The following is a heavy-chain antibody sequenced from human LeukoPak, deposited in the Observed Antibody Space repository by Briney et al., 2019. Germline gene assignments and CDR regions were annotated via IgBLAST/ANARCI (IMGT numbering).Heavy chain of an antibody. CDR1: GGSFSGYY. CDR3: ARHIAIGYGMDV. Sequence: SETLTLTCTVYGGSFSGYYGSWIRQPPGKGLEWIGQIHHSGSTTYNPSLKSRVTISVDISKNQFSPKVNSVTAADTAVYYCARHIAIGYGMDVWGQGTTVTVSS. CDR2: IHHSGST. D-gene: IGHD2/OR15-2a*01. J-gene: IGHJ6*02. V-gene: IGHV4-34*01.